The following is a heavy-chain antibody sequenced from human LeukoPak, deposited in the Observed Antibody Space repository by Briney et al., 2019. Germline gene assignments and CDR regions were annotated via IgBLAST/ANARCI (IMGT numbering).Heavy chain of an antibody. V-gene: IGHV1-8*01. CDR1: VYTFTSFD. CDR3: ARAPFPPGDNY. J-gene: IGHJ4*02. Sequence: ASVKVSCKASVYTFTSFDIHWVRQATGQGLEWMGWMNPNRGNTGYAQKFQGRLTMTRSTSISTAYMEMSSLRSEDTAVYYCARAPFPPGDNYWGQGTLVTVS. D-gene: IGHD2/OR15-2a*01. CDR2: MNPNRGNT.